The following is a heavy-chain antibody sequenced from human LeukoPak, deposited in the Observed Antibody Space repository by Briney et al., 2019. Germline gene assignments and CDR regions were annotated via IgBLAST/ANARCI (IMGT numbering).Heavy chain of an antibody. J-gene: IGHJ4*02. CDR2: LYYSGTT. Sequence: SETLSLTCTVSGASISNYYWTWIRQPPGKGLEWIGNLYYSGTTNYNPSFKSRVTISVDTSRDQVSLKMHSVTAADTAVYYCAGGYYFDYWGQGTLVTVSS. V-gene: IGHV4-59*01. CDR1: GASISNYY. CDR3: AGGYYFDY. D-gene: IGHD2-15*01.